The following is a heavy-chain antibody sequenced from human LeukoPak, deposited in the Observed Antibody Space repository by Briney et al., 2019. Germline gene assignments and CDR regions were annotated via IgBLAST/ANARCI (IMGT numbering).Heavy chain of an antibody. V-gene: IGHV4-30-2*01. CDR3: ARHTIKTNNWNYAYAWFDP. J-gene: IGHJ5*02. CDR1: GGSISSGGYY. Sequence: SQTLSLTCTVSGGSISSGGYYWSWIRQPPGKGLEWIGYIYHSGSTYYNPSLKSRVTISVDRSKNQFSLKLRSVTAADTAVYYCARHTIKTNNWNYAYAWFDPWGQGTLVTVSS. CDR2: IYHSGST. D-gene: IGHD1-7*01.